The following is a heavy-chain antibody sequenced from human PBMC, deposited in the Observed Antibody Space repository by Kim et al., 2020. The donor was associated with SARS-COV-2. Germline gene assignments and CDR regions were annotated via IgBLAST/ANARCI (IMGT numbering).Heavy chain of an antibody. V-gene: IGHV4-39*01. CDR3: ARQIYITMVRGVTPTPWFDS. CDR2: IYYSGST. Sequence: SETLSLTCTVSGGSISSSSYYWGWIRQPPGKWLEWIGSIYYSGSTYYNPSLKSRVTISVDTSKNQFSLKLSSVTAADTAVYYCARQIYITMVRGVTPTPWFDSWGQGTLVTVSS. J-gene: IGHJ5*01. CDR1: GGSISSSSYY. D-gene: IGHD3-10*01.